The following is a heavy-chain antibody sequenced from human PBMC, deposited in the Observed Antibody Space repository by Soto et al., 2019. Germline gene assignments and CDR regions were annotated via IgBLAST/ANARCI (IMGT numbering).Heavy chain of an antibody. CDR2: IYYSGST. CDR3: ARHVVPAAMVWFDP. J-gene: IGHJ5*02. D-gene: IGHD2-2*01. CDR1: GGSLSSYY. V-gene: IGHV4-59*08. Sequence: SETLSLTFTFSGGSLSSYYWSWIRQPPGKGLEWIGYIYYSGSTNYNPSLKSRVTISVDTSKNQFSLKLSSGTAADTAVYYCARHVVPAAMVWFDPWGQGTLVTVSS.